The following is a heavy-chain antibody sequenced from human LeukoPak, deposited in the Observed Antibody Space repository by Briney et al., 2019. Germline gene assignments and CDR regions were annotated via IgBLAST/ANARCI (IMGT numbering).Heavy chain of an antibody. CDR2: INPNSGGT. Sequence: ASVKVSCKASGYTFTGYYTHWVRQAPGQGLEWMGWINPNSGGTNYAQKFQGRVTMTGDTSISTAYMELSRLRSDDTAVYYCASRADYDFWSGLSYWGQGTLVTVSS. CDR3: ASRADYDFWSGLSY. J-gene: IGHJ4*02. V-gene: IGHV1-2*02. D-gene: IGHD3-3*01. CDR1: GYTFTGYY.